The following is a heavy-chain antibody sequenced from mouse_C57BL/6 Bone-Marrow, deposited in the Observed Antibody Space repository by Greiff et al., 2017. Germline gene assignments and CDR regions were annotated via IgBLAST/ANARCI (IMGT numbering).Heavy chain of an antibody. J-gene: IGHJ1*03. Sequence: VQLQESGAELARPGASVKLSCKASGYTFTSYGISWVKQRTGQGLEWIGEIYPRSGNTYYNEKFKGKATLTADQSSSTAYMALRSLTSEDSAVYFWARSTTVDRWYVDVWGTGTTVTVSS. CDR3: ARSTTVDRWYVDV. CDR2: IYPRSGNT. D-gene: IGHD1-1*01. CDR1: GYTFTSYG. V-gene: IGHV1-81*01.